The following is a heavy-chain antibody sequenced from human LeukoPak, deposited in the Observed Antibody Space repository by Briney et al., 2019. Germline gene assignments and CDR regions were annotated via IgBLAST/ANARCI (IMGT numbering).Heavy chain of an antibody. D-gene: IGHD3-16*01. CDR1: GGSFIGYH. CDR2: DNHRGMT. J-gene: IGHJ4*02. Sequence: SETLSLTCAVYGGSFIGYHWNWIRQAPGKGLQWIGEDNHRGMTNYNPCLKSRVIISADTSKNQFSLKLKSVTAADTAMYYCARDPTTEISVPYYFDDWGQGTLVTVSS. V-gene: IGHV4-34*01. CDR3: ARDPTTEISVPYYFDD.